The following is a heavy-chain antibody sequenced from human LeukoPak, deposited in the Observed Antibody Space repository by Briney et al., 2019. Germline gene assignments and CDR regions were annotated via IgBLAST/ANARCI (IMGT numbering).Heavy chain of an antibody. CDR1: GLTFSRYA. Sequence: GGSLTLLCAACGLTFSRYAMSWVPPAPGGGLEWVSAISGSGGSTYYADSVKGRYTISRDNSKNTLYLQMNSLRAEDTAVYYCAKDILEFGYSSGDKYFQHWGEGTLVTVSS. D-gene: IGHD6-19*01. CDR2: ISGSGGST. CDR3: AKDILEFGYSSGDKYFQH. V-gene: IGHV3-23*01. J-gene: IGHJ1*01.